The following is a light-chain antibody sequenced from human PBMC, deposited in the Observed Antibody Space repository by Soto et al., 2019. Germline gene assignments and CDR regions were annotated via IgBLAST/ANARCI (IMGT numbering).Light chain of an antibody. CDR1: QDINSY. CDR2: GAS. J-gene: IGKJ4*01. CDR3: QQLNSYPT. Sequence: DVQLTQSPSFLSASVGDRVTFTCRASQDINSYLAWYQQKPGKAPKLLLYGASPLQNGVPSRFSGSGSGTEFTITVSRLQHEDFATYYYQQLNSYPTFGGGXKVXX. V-gene: IGKV1-9*01.